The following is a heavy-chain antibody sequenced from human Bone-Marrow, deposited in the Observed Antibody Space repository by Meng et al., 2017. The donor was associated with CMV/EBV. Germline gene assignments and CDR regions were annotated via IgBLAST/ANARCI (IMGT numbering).Heavy chain of an antibody. CDR2: IKQDGSEK. J-gene: IGHJ4*02. CDR1: GFTFSSYW. V-gene: IGHV3-7*01. D-gene: IGHD1-26*01. Sequence: GESLKISCAASGFTFSSYWMSWVRQAPGKGLEWVANIKQDGSEKYYVDSVKGRFTISRDNAQDSLYLQMDSLTVENTAVYYCATFNGWSFFFDYWGQGAWVTVSS. CDR3: ATFNGWSFFFDY.